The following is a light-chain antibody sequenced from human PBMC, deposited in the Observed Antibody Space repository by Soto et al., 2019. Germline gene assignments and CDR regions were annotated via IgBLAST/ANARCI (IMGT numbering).Light chain of an antibody. J-gene: IGKJ3*01. CDR2: GAS. Sequence: DIQMTQSPSSLSASVGDRVTITCRASQSIRNYLNWYQQKPGKVPNLLIYGASSLQSGVPSRFSGSGSETDFTLTINNLQPEDCATYYCQQSYTAVYTFGPGTKVDIK. V-gene: IGKV1-39*01. CDR1: QSIRNY. CDR3: QQSYTAVYT.